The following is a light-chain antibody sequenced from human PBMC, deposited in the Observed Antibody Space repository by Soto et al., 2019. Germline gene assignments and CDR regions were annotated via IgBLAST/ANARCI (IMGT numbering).Light chain of an antibody. CDR3: GTWDSSLSAHV. V-gene: IGLV1-51*02. CDR1: NSNIGVNY. J-gene: IGLJ1*01. Sequence: QSVLTQPPSVSAAPGQMVTISCSGSNSNIGVNYVSWYQQLPGTAPKVLIYETNKRPSEIPDRFSGSKSGTSATLGITGLQTGNEADYYCGTWDSSLSAHVFGTGTKVTVL. CDR2: ETN.